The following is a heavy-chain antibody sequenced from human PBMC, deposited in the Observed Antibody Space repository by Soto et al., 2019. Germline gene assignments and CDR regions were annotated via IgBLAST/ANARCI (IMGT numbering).Heavy chain of an antibody. V-gene: IGHV1-69*02. CDR1: GDTFNFYT. D-gene: IGHD3-10*01. J-gene: IGHJ4*02. Sequence: QVQLVQSGAEVKKPGSPVRVSCTASGDTFNFYTISWVRQVPGQGPEWMGRIIPMLGMSNYAQKFQGRVTIMADKSTSTVYMNLRGLTSEDTAVYYCATNYRSGSTHFDYWGQGTLVTVSS. CDR3: ATNYRSGSTHFDY. CDR2: IIPMLGMS.